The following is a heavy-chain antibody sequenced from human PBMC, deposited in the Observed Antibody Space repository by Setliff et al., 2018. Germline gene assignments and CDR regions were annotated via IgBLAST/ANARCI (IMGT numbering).Heavy chain of an antibody. CDR3: AGDQGPYFDSSGYWFDP. D-gene: IGHD3-22*01. V-gene: IGHV4-59*11. Sequence: SETLSLTCTVPGVSISRHYWSWIRQPPGKGLEWIGSIYYRGSTKYNPSLKSRLTMSVDTSNNHLSLKMTSVTAADTAVYYCAGDQGPYFDSSGYWFDPWGQGTLVTVSS. CDR1: GVSISRHY. J-gene: IGHJ5*02. CDR2: IYYRGST.